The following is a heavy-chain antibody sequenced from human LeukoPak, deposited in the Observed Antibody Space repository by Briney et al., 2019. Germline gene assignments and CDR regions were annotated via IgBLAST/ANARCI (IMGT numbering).Heavy chain of an antibody. CDR3: ARLNFRGGEALHFDS. J-gene: IGHJ4*02. D-gene: IGHD3-16*01. Sequence: PSETLSLTCSVSGGSLTNYYWGWIRQPPGKGLEFIGYIHSDGTTNYDSSLQSRVALSLDTSKIQFSLRLYSVTAADTALYFCARLNFRGGEALHFDSWGQGTLVTVSS. CDR2: IHSDGTT. CDR1: GGSLTNYY. V-gene: IGHV4-4*09.